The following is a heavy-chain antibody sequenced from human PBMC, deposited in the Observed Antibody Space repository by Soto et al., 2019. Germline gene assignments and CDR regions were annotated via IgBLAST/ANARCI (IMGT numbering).Heavy chain of an antibody. Sequence: SVKVSCKASGGTFSSYAISWVRQAPGQGLEWMGGIIPIFGTANYAQKFQGRVTITADESTSTAYMELSSLRSEDTAVYYCASVLSGYPRDFDYWGQGTLVTVAS. J-gene: IGHJ4*02. CDR1: GGTFSSYA. D-gene: IGHD3-22*01. CDR2: IIPIFGTA. CDR3: ASVLSGYPRDFDY. V-gene: IGHV1-69*13.